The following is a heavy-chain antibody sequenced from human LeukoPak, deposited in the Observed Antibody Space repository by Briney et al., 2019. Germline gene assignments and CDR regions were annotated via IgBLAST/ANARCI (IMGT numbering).Heavy chain of an antibody. Sequence: ASVKVSCKASGYTFTSYGISWVRQAPGQGLEWMGWISAYNGNTNYAQKLQGRVTMTTDTSTSTAYMELRSLRSDDTAVYYCARDHRDIVVVVAATPGWFDPWGQGTLVTVSS. CDR1: GYTFTSYG. J-gene: IGHJ5*02. V-gene: IGHV1-18*01. CDR3: ARDHRDIVVVVAATPGWFDP. D-gene: IGHD2-15*01. CDR2: ISAYNGNT.